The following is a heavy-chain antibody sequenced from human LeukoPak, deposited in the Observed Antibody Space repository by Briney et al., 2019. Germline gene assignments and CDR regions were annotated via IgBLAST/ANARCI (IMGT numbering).Heavy chain of an antibody. D-gene: IGHD1-26*01. CDR1: GFTFGSYA. Sequence: GGSLRLSCAASGFTFGSYAMHWVRQAPGKGLEYVSAISSNGGSTYYANSVKGRFTISRDNSKNTLYLQMGSLRAEDVAVYYCARLFAAVGATFLDYWGQGTLVTVSS. J-gene: IGHJ4*02. CDR3: ARLFAAVGATFLDY. V-gene: IGHV3-64*01. CDR2: ISSNGGST.